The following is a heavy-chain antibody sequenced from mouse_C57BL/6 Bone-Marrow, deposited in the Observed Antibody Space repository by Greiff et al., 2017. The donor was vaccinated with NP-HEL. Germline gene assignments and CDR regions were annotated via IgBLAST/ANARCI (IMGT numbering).Heavy chain of an antibody. J-gene: IGHJ1*03. CDR2: IWRGGST. CDR3: AKQFYYYGSSPYWYFDV. Sequence: VQGVESGPGLVQPSQSLSITCTVSGFSLTSYGVHWVRQSPGKGLEWLGVIWRGGSTDYNAAFMSRLSITKDNSKSQVFFKMNSLQADDTAIYYCAKQFYYYGSSPYWYFDVWGTGTTVTVSS. CDR1: GFSLTSYG. V-gene: IGHV2-5*01. D-gene: IGHD1-1*01.